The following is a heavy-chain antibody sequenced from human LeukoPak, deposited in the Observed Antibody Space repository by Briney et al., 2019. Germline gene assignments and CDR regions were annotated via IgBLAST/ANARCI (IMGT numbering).Heavy chain of an antibody. CDR1: GFTFSSYW. V-gene: IGHV3-7*01. CDR3: AELGITMIGGV. Sequence: GGSLRLSCAASGFTFSSYWMSWVRQAPGKGLEWVANIKEDGSEKFHVGSVRGRFTISRDNAKNSLYLQMNSLRAEDTAVYYCAELGITMIGGVWGKGTTVTISS. CDR2: IKEDGSEK. J-gene: IGHJ6*04. D-gene: IGHD3-10*02.